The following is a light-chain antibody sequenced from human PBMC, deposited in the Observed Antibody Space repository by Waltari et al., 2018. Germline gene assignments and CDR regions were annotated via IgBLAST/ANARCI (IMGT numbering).Light chain of an antibody. CDR1: QSLLHSNGYNY. CDR3: MQALQTPPWT. V-gene: IGKV2-28*01. J-gene: IGKJ1*01. CDR2: LGS. Sequence: DIVMTQSPLSLPVTPGEPASIPCRSSQSLLHSNGYNYLDWYLQKPAQSPQLLIYLGSNRASGVPARFSGSGSGTDVTLKISRVEADDVGVYYCMQALQTPPWTFGQGTKVEIK.